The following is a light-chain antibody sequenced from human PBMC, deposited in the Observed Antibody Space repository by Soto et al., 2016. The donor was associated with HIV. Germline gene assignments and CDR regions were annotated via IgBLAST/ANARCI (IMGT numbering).Light chain of an antibody. CDR1: QSISSW. V-gene: IGKV1-5*03. CDR3: QQYQTEEGT. J-gene: IGKJ1*01. CDR2: KAS. Sequence: DIQLTQSPSFLSASVGDRVTITCRASQSISSWVAWYQQKPGKAPNLLIYKASNLESGVPSRFSGGGSGTEFTLTISSLQPDDFATYYCQQYQTEEGTFGQGTTVEIK.